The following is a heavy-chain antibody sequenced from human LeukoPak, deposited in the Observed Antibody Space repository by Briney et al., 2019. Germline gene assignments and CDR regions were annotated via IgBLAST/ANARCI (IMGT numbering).Heavy chain of an antibody. J-gene: IGHJ4*02. Sequence: GGSLGLSCAASGFTVSSNYMNWVRQAPGKGLEWVSVVYSAGSTYYADSVKGRFTISRDNSKNTVYLQMNSLRAEDTAVYYCARGYDYGDYFDYWGQGTLVTVSA. CDR1: GFTVSSNY. CDR2: VYSAGST. V-gene: IGHV3-53*01. D-gene: IGHD4-17*01. CDR3: ARGYDYGDYFDY.